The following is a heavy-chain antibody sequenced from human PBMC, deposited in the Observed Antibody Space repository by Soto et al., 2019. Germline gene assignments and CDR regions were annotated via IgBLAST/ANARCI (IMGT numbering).Heavy chain of an antibody. Sequence: GGSLRLSCAASGFIFINAWINWVLQAPGKGLEWVGRIKSKTAGGTTDYAAPVKGRFAISRDDSKNIVYMQMNSLKTEDTAVYYCRTEAYSTMIAIRLDEWGHGTRVTVPS. D-gene: IGHD3-22*01. V-gene: IGHV3-15*07. CDR1: GFIFINAW. J-gene: IGHJ4*01. CDR2: IKSKTAGGTT. CDR3: RTEAYSTMIAIRLDE.